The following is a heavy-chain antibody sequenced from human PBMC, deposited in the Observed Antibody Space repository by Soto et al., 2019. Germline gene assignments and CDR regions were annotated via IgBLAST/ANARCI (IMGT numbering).Heavy chain of an antibody. V-gene: IGHV4-31*03. J-gene: IGHJ2*01. D-gene: IGHD3-3*01. CDR3: ARTILGVVRINWYFDL. CDR2: IYYSGST. CDR1: GGSISSGGYY. Sequence: QVQLQESGPGLVKPSQTLSLTCTVSGGSISSGGYYWSWIRQHPGKGLEWIGYIYYSGSTYYNPSLKSRVTISVDTSKNQFSLKLSSVTAADTAVYYCARTILGVVRINWYFDLWGRGTLVTVSS.